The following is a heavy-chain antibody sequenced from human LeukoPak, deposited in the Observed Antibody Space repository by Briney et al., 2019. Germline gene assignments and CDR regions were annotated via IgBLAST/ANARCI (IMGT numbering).Heavy chain of an antibody. V-gene: IGHV1-2*02. CDR2: INPNSGGT. D-gene: IGHD1-26*01. Sequence: ASVKVSCKASGYTFTGYYMHWVRQAPGQGLEWMGWINPNSGGTNYAQKFQGRVTMTRDTSISTAYMELSRLRSDDTAVYYCARDLKSVVGATYWFDPWGQGTLVTVSS. J-gene: IGHJ5*02. CDR3: ARDLKSVVGATYWFDP. CDR1: GYTFTGYY.